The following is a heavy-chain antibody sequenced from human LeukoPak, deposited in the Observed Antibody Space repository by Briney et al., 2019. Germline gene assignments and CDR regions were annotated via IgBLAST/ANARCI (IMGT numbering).Heavy chain of an antibody. Sequence: PGGSQRLSCAASGFTFSSYAMHWVRQAPGKGLEWVAVISYDGSNKYYADSVKGRFTISRDNSKNTLYLQMNSLRAEDTAVYYCARDVTYYDFWSGYSLYYFDYWGQGTLVTVSS. D-gene: IGHD3-3*01. CDR2: ISYDGSNK. V-gene: IGHV3-30-3*01. CDR3: ARDVTYYDFWSGYSLYYFDY. CDR1: GFTFSSYA. J-gene: IGHJ4*02.